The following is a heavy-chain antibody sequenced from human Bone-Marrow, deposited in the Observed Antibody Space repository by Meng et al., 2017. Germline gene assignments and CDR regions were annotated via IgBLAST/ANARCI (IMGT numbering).Heavy chain of an antibody. CDR3: AVVPAAMWV. J-gene: IGHJ4*02. D-gene: IGHD2-2*01. CDR2: MNPNSGNT. CDR1: GFTFTSYD. Sequence: GESLKISCAASGFTFTSYDINWVRQATGQGLEWMGWMNPNSGNTGYAQKFQGRVTMTRNTSISTAYMELSSLRSEDTAVYYCAVVPAAMWVWGQGTLVTVSS. V-gene: IGHV1-8*01.